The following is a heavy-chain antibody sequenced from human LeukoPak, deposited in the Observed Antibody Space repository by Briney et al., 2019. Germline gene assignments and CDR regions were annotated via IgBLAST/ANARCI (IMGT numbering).Heavy chain of an antibody. CDR1: GFNFNNYA. J-gene: IGHJ4*02. CDR2: ISTNGGTS. CDR3: ARGSDYDTLTAYVQ. Sequence: GALRLSCAASGFNFNNYAMHWVRQAPGKGLEFVSAISTNGGTSYYAKSVKGSFTISRDNTKNSLFLQMDSLRPEDMAVYYCARGSDYDTLTAYVQWGQGALVTVSS. D-gene: IGHD3-9*01. V-gene: IGHV3-64*01.